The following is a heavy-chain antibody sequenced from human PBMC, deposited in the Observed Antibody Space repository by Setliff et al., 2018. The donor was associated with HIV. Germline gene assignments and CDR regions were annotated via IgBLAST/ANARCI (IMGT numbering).Heavy chain of an antibody. Sequence: PSETLSLTCTVSSASINSGSNYWNWIRQPAGKGLEWIGRIYSTGSTNYNPSLKSRVTISVDTSKNQFSLKLTSVTAADTALYYCARGERYSSSWYEGDNGFDPWGQGTLVTVSS. CDR1: SASINSGSNY. V-gene: IGHV4-61*02. J-gene: IGHJ5*02. CDR3: ARGERYSSSWYEGDNGFDP. CDR2: IYSTGST. D-gene: IGHD6-13*01.